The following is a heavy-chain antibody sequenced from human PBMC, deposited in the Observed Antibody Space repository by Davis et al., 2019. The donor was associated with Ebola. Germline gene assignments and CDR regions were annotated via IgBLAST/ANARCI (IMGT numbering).Heavy chain of an antibody. CDR3: ARGRGITIFGVVIAADVTPTAFDI. D-gene: IGHD3-3*01. J-gene: IGHJ3*02. CDR1: GGSISSGGYS. CDR2: IYHSGNT. V-gene: IGHV4-30-2*01. Sequence: PSETLSLTCAVSGGSISSGGYSWSWIRQPPGKGLEWIGYIYHSGNTYYNPSLKSRVTISVDRSKNLFSLKLSSVTAADTAVYYCARGRGITIFGVVIAADVTPTAFDIWGQGTMVTVSS.